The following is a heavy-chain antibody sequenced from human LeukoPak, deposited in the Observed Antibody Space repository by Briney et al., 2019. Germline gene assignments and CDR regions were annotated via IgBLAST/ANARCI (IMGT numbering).Heavy chain of an antibody. CDR1: EFTFSTYS. D-gene: IGHD3-9*01. CDR2: ISNGSTSI. V-gene: IGHV3-21*01. Sequence: GGTLRLSCAASEFTFSTYSMNWVRQAPGKGLEWVSYISNGSTSIYYPDSVKGRFTIARNNAKNSLYLQMNSLTAEVTAVYYCAGSDTTGYSPREWDYWYFDLWGGGTLVTVSS. J-gene: IGHJ2*01. CDR3: AGSDTTGYSPREWDYWYFDL.